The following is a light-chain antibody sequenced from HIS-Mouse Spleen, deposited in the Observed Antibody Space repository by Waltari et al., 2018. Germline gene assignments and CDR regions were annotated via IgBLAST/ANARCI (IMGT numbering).Light chain of an antibody. V-gene: IGLV2-11*01. CDR3: CSYAGSYTLV. CDR1: SSDVGGYNY. J-gene: IGLJ2*01. Sequence: QSALTQPRSVSGSPGQSVTISCTGTSSDVGGYNYVSWYQQHPGKAPKLMIYDVSKRPSGVPDRVSGSKAGNTASLTISGLHAEDEADYYCCSYAGSYTLVFGGGPKLTVL. CDR2: DVS.